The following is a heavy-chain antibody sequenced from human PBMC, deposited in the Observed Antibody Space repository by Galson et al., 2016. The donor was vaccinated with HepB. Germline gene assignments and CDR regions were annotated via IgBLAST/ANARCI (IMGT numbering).Heavy chain of an antibody. J-gene: IGHJ6*02. Sequence: SQRLSCAASEFTFSSYAMSWVRQAPGKGLEWVSAISGSGGSTYYADSVKGRFTLSRDNSKNMVYLQMEGLRVEDTAKYYCAKLRDGYDWGAFDIWGLGTTVSVSS. CDR2: ISGSGGST. CDR1: EFTFSSYA. V-gene: IGHV3-23*01. D-gene: IGHD3-16*01. CDR3: AKLRDGYDWGAFDI.